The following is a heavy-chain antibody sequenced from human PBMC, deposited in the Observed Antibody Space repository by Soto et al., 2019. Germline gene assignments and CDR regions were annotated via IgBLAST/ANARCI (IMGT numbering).Heavy chain of an antibody. CDR1: GFTFSSYW. CDR2: IKQDGREK. J-gene: IGHJ6*02. Sequence: WGSLRLSCAASGFTFSSYWMSWVRQAPGKGLEWVANIKQDGREKYYVDSVKGRFTISRDNAKNSLYLQMNSLRAEDTAVYYCARDPISLRYFDWLLDKYYYYYYGMDVWGQGTTVTVSS. V-gene: IGHV3-7*01. D-gene: IGHD3-9*01. CDR3: ARDPISLRYFDWLLDKYYYYYYGMDV.